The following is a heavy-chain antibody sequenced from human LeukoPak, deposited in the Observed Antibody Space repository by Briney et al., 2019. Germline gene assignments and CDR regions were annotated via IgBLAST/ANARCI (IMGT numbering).Heavy chain of an antibody. CDR3: ARGGFGELPFYRFDY. CDR2: IIPIFGTA. V-gene: IGHV1-69*05. D-gene: IGHD3-10*01. J-gene: IGHJ4*02. Sequence: SVKVSCKASGGTFSSYAISWVRQAPGQGLEWMGGIIPIFGTANYAQKFQGRVTITTDESTSTAYMELSSLRSEDTAVYYCARGGFGELPFYRFDYWGQGTLVTVSS. CDR1: GGTFSSYA.